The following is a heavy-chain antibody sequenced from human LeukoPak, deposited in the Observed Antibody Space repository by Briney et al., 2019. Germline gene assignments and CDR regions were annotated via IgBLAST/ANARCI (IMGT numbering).Heavy chain of an antibody. V-gene: IGHV3-23*01. CDR2: ISGSGGST. CDR1: GFTFSSYA. Sequence: GGSLRLSCAASGFTFSSYAMSWVRQAPGKGLEWVSAISGSGGSTYYADSVKGRFTISRDNSKNTLYLQINSLRAEDTAVYYCARPVVPAAIDSWFDPWGQGTLVTVSS. D-gene: IGHD2-2*02. J-gene: IGHJ5*02. CDR3: ARPVVPAAIDSWFDP.